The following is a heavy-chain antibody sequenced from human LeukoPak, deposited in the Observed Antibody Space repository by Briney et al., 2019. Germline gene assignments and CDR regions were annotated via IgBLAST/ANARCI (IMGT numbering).Heavy chain of an antibody. J-gene: IGHJ4*02. Sequence: PGGSLRLSCAASGFTFSSYAMSWVRQAPGKGLEWVGRIKSKTDGGTTEYAAPVKGRFTISRDDSKNTLYLQMNSLKTEDTAVYYCTTFMIRGPIVTGWGQGTLVTVSS. CDR2: IKSKTDGGTT. D-gene: IGHD3-10*01. V-gene: IGHV3-15*01. CDR1: GFTFSSYA. CDR3: TTFMIRGPIVTG.